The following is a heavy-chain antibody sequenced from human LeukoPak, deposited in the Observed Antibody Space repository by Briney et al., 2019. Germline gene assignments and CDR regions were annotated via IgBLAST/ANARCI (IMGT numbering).Heavy chain of an antibody. Sequence: SETLSLTCTVSGGSISSYYWSWIRQPPGKGLEWIGYIYYSGSTNYNPSLKSRVTISVDTSKNQFSLKLSSVTAADTAVYYCARTQSDSSGYYSLDYWGQGTLVTVSS. CDR3: ARTQSDSSGYYSLDY. D-gene: IGHD3-22*01. V-gene: IGHV4-59*01. J-gene: IGHJ4*01. CDR1: GGSISSYY. CDR2: IYYSGST.